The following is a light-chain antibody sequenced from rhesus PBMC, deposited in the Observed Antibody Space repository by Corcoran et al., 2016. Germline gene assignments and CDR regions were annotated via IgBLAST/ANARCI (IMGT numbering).Light chain of an antibody. J-gene: IGKJ2*01. CDR1: QSVSSY. V-gene: IGKV3-10*01. Sequence: QVILTQSPATLSLSPGERATLSCRASQSVSSYLAWYQPKPGQAPRLLIYGASSRATGIPDRFRGSGSGTDLTLTSRSLEPEDVGVYHCYQHSSGYSFGQGTKVEIK. CDR3: YQHSSGYS. CDR2: GAS.